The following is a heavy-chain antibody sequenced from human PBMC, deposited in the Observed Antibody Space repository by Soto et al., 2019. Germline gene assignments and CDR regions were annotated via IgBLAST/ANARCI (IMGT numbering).Heavy chain of an antibody. J-gene: IGHJ4*02. CDR2: ISYDGSNK. CDR3: AKKRYSAHYFDY. CDR1: GFTFSSYG. D-gene: IGHD5-12*01. V-gene: IGHV3-30*18. Sequence: QVQLVESGGGVVQPGRSLRLSCAASGFTFSSYGMHWVRQAPGKGLEWVAVISYDGSNKYYADSVKGRFTISRDNSKNTLYLQMNSLRAEDTAVYYCAKKRYSAHYFDYWGQGTLVTVSS.